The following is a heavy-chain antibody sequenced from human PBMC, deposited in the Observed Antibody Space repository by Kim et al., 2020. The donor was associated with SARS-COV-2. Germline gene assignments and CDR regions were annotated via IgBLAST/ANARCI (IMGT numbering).Heavy chain of an antibody. V-gene: IGHV3-7*03. D-gene: IGHD3-3*01. J-gene: IGHJ6*02. CDR2: INQDGSEK. CDR1: GFTFSNYW. Sequence: GGSLRLSCAASGFTFSNYWMSWVRLAPGKGLEWVANINQDGSEKNYVDSVKGRFTISRDNAKNSLYLQMNSLRAEDTALYYCARDLVDYDFWSDYSYRYYYYSMDVWGQGTTVTVSS. CDR3: ARDLVDYDFWSDYSYRYYYYSMDV.